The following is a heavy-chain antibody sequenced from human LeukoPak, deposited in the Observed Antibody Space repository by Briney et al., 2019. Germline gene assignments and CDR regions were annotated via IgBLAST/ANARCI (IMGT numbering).Heavy chain of an antibody. CDR1: GFTFSSYW. D-gene: IGHD5-24*01. CDR3: ARDNGYKFDY. J-gene: IGHJ4*02. CDR2: INTFGTSA. Sequence: GGSLRLSCAVSGFTFSSYWMNWVRQVPGKGLVWVSHINTFGTSATYADSVKGRFTISRDNAKNTLYLQMNSLRVEDTAVYYCARDNGYKFDYWGQGTLVTVSS. V-gene: IGHV3-74*01.